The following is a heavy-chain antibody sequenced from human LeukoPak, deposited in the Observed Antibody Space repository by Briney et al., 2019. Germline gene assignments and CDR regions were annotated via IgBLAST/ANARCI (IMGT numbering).Heavy chain of an antibody. CDR1: GFTFSNYA. CDR3: ARDEIQLWLNGYGMDV. CDR2: ISYDGSNK. Sequence: GSLRLSCAASGFTFSNYAMSWVRQAPGKGLEWVAVISYDGSNKYYADSVKGRFTISRDNSKNTLYLQMNSLRAEDTAVYYCARDEIQLWLNGYGMDVWGQGTTVTVSS. D-gene: IGHD5-18*01. J-gene: IGHJ6*02. V-gene: IGHV3-30-3*01.